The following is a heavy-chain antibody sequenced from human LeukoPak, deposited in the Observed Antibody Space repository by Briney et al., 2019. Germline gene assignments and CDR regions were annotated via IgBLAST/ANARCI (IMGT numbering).Heavy chain of an antibody. CDR1: GFTFSDHY. J-gene: IGHJ4*02. D-gene: IGHD1-26*01. Sequence: GGSLRLSCAASGFTFSDHYMDWVRQAPGKGLERVARTRNKANSYTTEYAASVMGRFTISRDDSKNSLYLQMNSLTTEDTAVYYCAREWDSGSYYLGYFDYWGQGTLVTVSS. CDR3: AREWDSGSYYLGYFDY. V-gene: IGHV3-72*01. CDR2: TRNKANSYTT.